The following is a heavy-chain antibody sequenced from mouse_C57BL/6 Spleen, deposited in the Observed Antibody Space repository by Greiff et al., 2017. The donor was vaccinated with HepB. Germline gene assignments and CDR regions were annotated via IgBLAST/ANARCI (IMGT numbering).Heavy chain of an antibody. V-gene: IGHV1-15*01. CDR2: IDPETGGT. Sequence: QVQLKESGAELVRPGASVTLSCKASGYTFTDYEMHWVKQTPVHGLEWIGAIDPETGGTAYNQKFKGKAILTADKSSSTAYMELRSLTSEDSAVYYCTSGYYYGSSSFAYWGQGTLVTVSA. CDR3: TSGYYYGSSSFAY. CDR1: GYTFTDYE. D-gene: IGHD1-1*01. J-gene: IGHJ3*01.